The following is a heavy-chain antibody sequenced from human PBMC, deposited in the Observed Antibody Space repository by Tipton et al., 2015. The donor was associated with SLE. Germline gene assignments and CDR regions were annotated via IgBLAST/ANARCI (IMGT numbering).Heavy chain of an antibody. CDR3: ARGYSSFDY. V-gene: IGHV4-59*11. Sequence: TLSLTCTVSGGSISSHYWSWIRQPPGKGLEWIGYIYYSGSTNYNPSLKSRVTIPVDMSKNQFSLKLSSVTAADTAVYYCARGYSSFDYWGQGTLVTVSS. CDR1: GGSISSHY. CDR2: IYYSGST. J-gene: IGHJ4*02. D-gene: IGHD5-18*01.